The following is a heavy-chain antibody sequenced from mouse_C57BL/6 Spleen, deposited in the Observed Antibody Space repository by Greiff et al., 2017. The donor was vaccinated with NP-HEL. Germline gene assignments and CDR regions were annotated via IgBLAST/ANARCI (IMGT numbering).Heavy chain of an antibody. CDR1: GFSLSTSGMG. J-gene: IGHJ2*01. CDR3: ARRAPYYYGSSYNDYFDY. V-gene: IGHV8-12*01. CDR2: IYWDDDK. Sequence: QVQLKESGPGILQSSQTLSLTCSFSGFSLSTSGMGVSWIRQPSGKGLEWLAHIYWDDDKRYNPSLKSRLTISKDTSRNQVFLKITSVDTADTATYYCARRAPYYYGSSYNDYFDYWGQGTTLTVSS. D-gene: IGHD1-1*01.